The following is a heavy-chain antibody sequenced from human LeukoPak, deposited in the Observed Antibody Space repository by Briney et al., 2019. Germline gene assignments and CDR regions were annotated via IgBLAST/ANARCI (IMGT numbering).Heavy chain of an antibody. V-gene: IGHV1-18*01. CDR3: ARERHKLGATDLFDY. Sequence: ASVQVSCKASGYTFTSYGISWVRQAPGQGLEWMGWISAYNGNTNYAQKLQGRVTMTTDTSTSTAYMELRSLRSDDTAVYYCARERHKLGATDLFDYWGQGTLVTVSS. D-gene: IGHD1-26*01. CDR1: GYTFTSYG. CDR2: ISAYNGNT. J-gene: IGHJ4*02.